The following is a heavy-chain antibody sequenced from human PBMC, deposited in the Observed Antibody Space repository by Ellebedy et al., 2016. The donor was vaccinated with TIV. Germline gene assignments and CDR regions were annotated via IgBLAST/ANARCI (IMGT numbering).Heavy chain of an antibody. D-gene: IGHD6-6*01. J-gene: IGHJ6*02. CDR1: GFAFNTNA. Sequence: MPGGSLRLSCAASGFAFNTNAMSWIRQPPGKGLEWIGEINHSGSTNYNPSLKSRVSISLDTSKNQFSLKLRSVTAADTAVYFCARGVVSPFIVALPDYAMDVWGQGTTVTVSS. CDR3: ARGVVSPFIVALPDYAMDV. V-gene: IGHV4-34*01. CDR2: INHSGST.